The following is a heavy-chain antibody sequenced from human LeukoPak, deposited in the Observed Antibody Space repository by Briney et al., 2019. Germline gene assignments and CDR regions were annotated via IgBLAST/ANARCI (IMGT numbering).Heavy chain of an antibody. V-gene: IGHV3-23*01. CDR3: AKRNSSGYYYFDY. Sequence: GGSLRLSCAASGFTFSSYAMSWVRQAPGKGLEWVSAISGSGGSTYYADSVKGRFTISRDSSKNTLYLQMNSLRAEDTAVYYCAKRNSSGYYYFDYWGQGTLVTASS. D-gene: IGHD3-22*01. J-gene: IGHJ4*02. CDR1: GFTFSSYA. CDR2: ISGSGGST.